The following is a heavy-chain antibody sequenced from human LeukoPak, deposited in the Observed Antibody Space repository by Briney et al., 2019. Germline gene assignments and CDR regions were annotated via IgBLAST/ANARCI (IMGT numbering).Heavy chain of an antibody. CDR3: ARLSGTYSRGGDH. V-gene: IGHV3-11*01. Sequence: PGGSLRLSCTASGFTFSDFHMSWIRQAPGKGLEWVSHISGSGYAIHHPGSVKGRFTISRDNAKNSLYLQMNSLRVEDSAVNYCARLSGTYSRGGDHWGQGTLVTVSS. D-gene: IGHD1-26*01. CDR1: GFTFSDFH. CDR2: ISGSGYAI. J-gene: IGHJ4*02.